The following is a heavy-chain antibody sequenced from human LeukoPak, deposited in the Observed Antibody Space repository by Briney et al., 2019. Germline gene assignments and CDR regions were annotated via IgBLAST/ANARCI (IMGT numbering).Heavy chain of an antibody. V-gene: IGHV4-4*09. D-gene: IGHD5-18*01. Sequence: KPSETLSLTCTVYADSISSYYCSSIRQPPGKGLEWIGYIYRSGSTNYNPSLRSRVTISVDTSNNQFSVKMSSVTAADTAVYCCAGSAGDSYGSFDYWGQGTLVTVSS. CDR2: IYRSGST. J-gene: IGHJ4*02. CDR1: ADSISSYY. CDR3: AGSAGDSYGSFDY.